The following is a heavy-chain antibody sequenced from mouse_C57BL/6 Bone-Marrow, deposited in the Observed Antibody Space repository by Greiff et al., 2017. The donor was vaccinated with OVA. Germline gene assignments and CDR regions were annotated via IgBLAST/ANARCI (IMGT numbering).Heavy chain of an antibody. CDR1: GFSLTSYC. J-gene: IGHJ4*01. CDR2: ICGGGST. V-gene: IGHV2-9*01. CDR3: AKHDWVYAMDY. Sequence: QVQLKQSGPGLVAPSQCLSITCTVSGFSLTSYCVDWVRQPPGKGLEWLGVICGGGSTNYNSALMSRLSISKDNSERQVFLKKNSLHTDDTAKYYGAKHDWVYAMDYWGQGTSVTVSS. D-gene: IGHD4-1*01.